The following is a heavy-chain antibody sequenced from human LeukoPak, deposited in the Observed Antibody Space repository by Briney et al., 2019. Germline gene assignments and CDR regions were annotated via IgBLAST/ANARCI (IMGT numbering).Heavy chain of an antibody. V-gene: IGHV3-48*04. D-gene: IGHD3-10*02. Sequence: HPGGPLRLSCAASGFTFSSYWMSWVRQAPGKGLEWVSYISSSGITIYYADSMKGRFTISRDDAKNSLYLQMNSLRAEDTAVYYCAELGITMIGGVWGKGTTVTISS. CDR3: AELGITMIGGV. CDR2: ISSSGITI. CDR1: GFTFSSYW. J-gene: IGHJ6*04.